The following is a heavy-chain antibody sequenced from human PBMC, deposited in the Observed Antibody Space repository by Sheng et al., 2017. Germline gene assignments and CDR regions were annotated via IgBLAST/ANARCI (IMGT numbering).Heavy chain of an antibody. V-gene: IGHV4-38-2*02. CDR1: GYSISSGYY. CDR3: ARQYPGTYYDRDY. Sequence: QVQLQESGPGLVKPSETLSLICIVSGYSISSGYYWGWIRQPPGKGLEWIGSIYHSGSTYYNPSLKSRVTISVDTSKNHFSLRLSSVTAADTAVYYCARQYPGTYYDRDYWGQGTLVTVSS. CDR2: IYHSGST. D-gene: IGHD3-22*01. J-gene: IGHJ4*02.